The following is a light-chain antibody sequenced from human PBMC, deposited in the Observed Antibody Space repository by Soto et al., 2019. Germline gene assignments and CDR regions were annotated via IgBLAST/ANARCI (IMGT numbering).Light chain of an antibody. J-gene: IGKJ2*01. V-gene: IGKV3-20*01. Sequence: EIVLTQSPGTLSLSPGERATLSCRASQTVNSAYLAWYQQKPGQAPRLLIFGASIRATGIPDRFSGSGSGTDFTLTVSRLEPEDFAVYYCQQFSNSPRMYTFGQGTKLEIK. CDR2: GAS. CDR1: QTVNSAY. CDR3: QQFSNSPRMYT.